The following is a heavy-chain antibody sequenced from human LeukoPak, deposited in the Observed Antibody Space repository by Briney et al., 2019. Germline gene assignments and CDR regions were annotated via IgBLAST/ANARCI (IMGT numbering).Heavy chain of an antibody. J-gene: IGHJ1*01. V-gene: IGHV3-23*01. Sequence: GGSLRLSCAASGFTFISHGMNWGRQAPGKGLEWVSGISPSGGITYYTDSVKGRFTISRDNSKNTQSLQMNSLRAEDTAVYYCAKDDDWGRYKHWGQGTLVTVSS. D-gene: IGHD3-16*01. CDR1: GFTFISHG. CDR2: ISPSGGIT. CDR3: AKDDDWGRYKH.